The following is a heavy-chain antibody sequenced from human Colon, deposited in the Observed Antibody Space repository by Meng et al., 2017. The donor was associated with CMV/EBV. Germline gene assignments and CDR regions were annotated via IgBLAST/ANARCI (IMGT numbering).Heavy chain of an antibody. Sequence: GGSLRLSCAVSGFTFSSYWMSWVRQAPGKGLEWVAQIKEDGSEKYYVDSVRGRFTIYRDNAKKSVYLQMNSLRAEDTAVYYCTRPFVVEAARSMDVWGQGTTVTVSS. V-gene: IGHV3-7*01. CDR2: IKEDGSEK. J-gene: IGHJ6*02. CDR1: GFTFSSYW. D-gene: IGHD2-15*01. CDR3: TRPFVVEAARSMDV.